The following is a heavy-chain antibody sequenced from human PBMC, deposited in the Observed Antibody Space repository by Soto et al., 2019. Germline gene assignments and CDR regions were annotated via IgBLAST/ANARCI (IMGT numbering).Heavy chain of an antibody. Sequence: QITLKESGPTLVKPTQTLTLTCTFSAFSLSTGGVGVGWIRQPPGKALEWLALIYWDDDKRYSPSLRSRLTITKDTSKNQVVLTMTSMDPVDKATYYCIQSRCGGDCLQSYASYYYYGMDVWGQGTTVTVSS. D-gene: IGHD2-21*02. CDR1: AFSLSTGGVG. V-gene: IGHV2-5*02. CDR2: IYWDDDK. J-gene: IGHJ6*02. CDR3: IQSRCGGDCLQSYASYYYYGMDV.